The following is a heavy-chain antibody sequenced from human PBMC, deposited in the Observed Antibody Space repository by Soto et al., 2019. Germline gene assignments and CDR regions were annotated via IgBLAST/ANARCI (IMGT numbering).Heavy chain of an antibody. J-gene: IGHJ4*02. D-gene: IGHD3-9*01. CDR2: INHSGST. Sequence: SETLSLTCAVYGGSFSGYYWSWILQPPGKGLEWIGEINHSGSTNYNPSLKSRVTISVDTSKNQFSLKLSSVTAADTAVYYCASSSTNYDIVFDYWGQGTLVTVSS. V-gene: IGHV4-34*01. CDR3: ASSSTNYDIVFDY. CDR1: GGSFSGYY.